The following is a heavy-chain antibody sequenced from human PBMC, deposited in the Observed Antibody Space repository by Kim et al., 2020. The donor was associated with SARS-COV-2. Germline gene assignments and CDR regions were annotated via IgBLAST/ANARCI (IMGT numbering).Heavy chain of an antibody. CDR3: AKGPIAAAGKSPFDY. CDR2: ISYDGSTK. V-gene: IGHV3-30*18. CDR1: GLIFSNYG. Sequence: GGSLRLSCAASGLIFSNYGMNWVRQAPGKGLEWVAAISYDGSTKYYTDSVKGRFTISRDNSKNTLYLQMNSLRAEDTAVYFCAKGPIAAAGKSPFDYWGQGTLVIVSS. J-gene: IGHJ4*02. D-gene: IGHD6-13*01.